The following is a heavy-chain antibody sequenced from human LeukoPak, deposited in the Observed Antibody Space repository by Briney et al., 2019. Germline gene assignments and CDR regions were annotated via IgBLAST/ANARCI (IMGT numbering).Heavy chain of an antibody. Sequence: PSETLSLTCTVSGGSISSYYWSWIRQPAGKGLEWIGRIYTSGSTNYNPSLKSRVTMSVDTSKNQFSLKLSSVTAADTAVYYCARDVDTAMVTNWFDPWGQGTLVTVSS. CDR1: GGSISSYY. J-gene: IGHJ5*01. D-gene: IGHD5-18*01. V-gene: IGHV4-4*07. CDR2: IYTSGST. CDR3: ARDVDTAMVTNWFDP.